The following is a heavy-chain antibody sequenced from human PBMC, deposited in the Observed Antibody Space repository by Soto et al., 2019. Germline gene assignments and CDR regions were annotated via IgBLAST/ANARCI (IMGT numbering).Heavy chain of an antibody. CDR3: ARYYYDSSGYFDY. Sequence: PGGSLRLSCAASGFTVSSNCMSWVRQAPGKGLEWVSVIYSGGSTYYADSVKGRFTISRDNSKNTLYLQMNSLRAEDTAVYYCARYYYDSSGYFDYWGQGTLVTVSS. J-gene: IGHJ4*02. V-gene: IGHV3-66*01. CDR2: IYSGGST. D-gene: IGHD3-22*01. CDR1: GFTVSSNC.